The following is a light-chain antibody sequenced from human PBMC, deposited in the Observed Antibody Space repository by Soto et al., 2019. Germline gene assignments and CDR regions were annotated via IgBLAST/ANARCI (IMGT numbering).Light chain of an antibody. CDR1: QSISTY. CDR3: QQSYNTPRT. J-gene: IGKJ4*01. V-gene: IGKV1-39*01. CDR2: ATS. Sequence: DIQMTQSPSSLSASVGDRVTITCRASQSISTYLNLYQQKPGKAPKLLIYATSSLQSGVPSRFSGSGSGTAFTLTISSLQPEDFATYYCQQSYNTPRTFGGGTKVEIK.